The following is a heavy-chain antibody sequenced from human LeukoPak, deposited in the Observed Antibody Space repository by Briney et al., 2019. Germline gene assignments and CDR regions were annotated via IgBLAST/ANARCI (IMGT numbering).Heavy chain of an antibody. CDR3: ARGLDSSGYYYVDNWFDP. CDR2: IYYSGST. Sequence: PSQTLSLTCTVSGGSISSGDYYWSWIRQPPGKGLEWIGYIYYSGSTYYNPSLKSRVTISVDTSKNQFSLKLSSVTAADTAVYYCARGLDSSGYYYVDNWFDPWGQGTLVTVSS. J-gene: IGHJ5*02. D-gene: IGHD3-22*01. CDR1: GGSISSGDYY. V-gene: IGHV4-30-4*01.